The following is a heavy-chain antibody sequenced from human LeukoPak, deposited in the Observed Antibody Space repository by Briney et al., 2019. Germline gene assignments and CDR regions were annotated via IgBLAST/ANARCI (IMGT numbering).Heavy chain of an antibody. CDR1: GFTFSSYS. D-gene: IGHD2-2*01. Sequence: GGSLRLSCAASGFTFSSYSMNWVRQAPGKGLEWVSSISSSSSYIYYADSVKGRFTISRDNAKNSLYLQMNSLRAEDTAVYYCARIGGSTSWRRIGAFDIWGQGTMVTVSS. CDR2: ISSSSSYI. CDR3: ARIGGSTSWRRIGAFDI. V-gene: IGHV3-21*01. J-gene: IGHJ3*02.